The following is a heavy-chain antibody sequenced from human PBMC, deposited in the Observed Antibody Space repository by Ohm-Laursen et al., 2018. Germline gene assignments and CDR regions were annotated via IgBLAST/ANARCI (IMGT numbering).Heavy chain of an antibody. J-gene: IGHJ4*02. CDR2: VSSSSDYI. CDR3: TRAAFLGATTGRFDY. V-gene: IGHV3-21*01. Sequence: SLRLSCTASGFTLSSYSMNWVRQAPGKGLEWVSSVSSSSDYIYYADSVKGRFTISRDNAKNSLYLQMNSLRAEDTAVYYCTRAAFLGATTGRFDYWGQGTLVTVSS. D-gene: IGHD1-26*01. CDR1: GFTLSSYS.